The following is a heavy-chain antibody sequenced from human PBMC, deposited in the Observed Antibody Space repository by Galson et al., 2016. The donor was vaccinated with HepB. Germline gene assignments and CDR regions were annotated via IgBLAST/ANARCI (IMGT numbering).Heavy chain of an antibody. Sequence: SVKVSCKASGYTFPGYNIHWVRQAPGQGLEWMGGIIPIFGTANYAQKFQGRVTITADESTNTAYMELSSLRSEDTAVYYCARAVKQRITILGVVVNAFDIWGQGTMVTVSS. CDR3: ARAVKQRITILGVVVNAFDI. CDR1: GYTFPGYN. V-gene: IGHV1-69*13. D-gene: IGHD3-3*01. CDR2: IIPIFGTA. J-gene: IGHJ3*02.